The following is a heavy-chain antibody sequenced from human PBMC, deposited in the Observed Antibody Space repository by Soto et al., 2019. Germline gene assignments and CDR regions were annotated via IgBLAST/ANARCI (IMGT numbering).Heavy chain of an antibody. V-gene: IGHV3-7*05. CDR3: ASGHWLVHFAFDP. Sequence: GGSLRLSCAASEFTFSGFWMSWVRQAPGKGLEWVANIKADGSEKYYVDSVKGRSTISRDNAKSSLYLQMNSLTVEDTAVYYCASGHWLVHFAFDPWGQGTLVTISS. D-gene: IGHD6-19*01. CDR1: EFTFSGFW. J-gene: IGHJ4*03. CDR2: IKADGSEK.